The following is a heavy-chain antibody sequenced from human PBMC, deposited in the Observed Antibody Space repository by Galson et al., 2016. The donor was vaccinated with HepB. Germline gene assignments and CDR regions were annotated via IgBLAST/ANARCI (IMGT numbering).Heavy chain of an antibody. D-gene: IGHD2-21*02. CDR2: IWYDGSDK. Sequence: SLRLSCAASGFSFSSYGMHWVRQAPAKGLEWVALIWYDGSDKYYADSVKGRFTISRDNAKKTLYLQMNSLRAEDTAVYYCARGLPNCGGDCYADWGQGTLVTVSS. CDR3: ARGLPNCGGDCYAD. V-gene: IGHV3-33*01. J-gene: IGHJ4*02. CDR1: GFSFSSYG.